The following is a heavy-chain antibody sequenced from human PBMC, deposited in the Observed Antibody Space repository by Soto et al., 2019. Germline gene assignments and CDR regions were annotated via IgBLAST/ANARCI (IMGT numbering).Heavy chain of an antibody. CDR3: GRVYHGIIGTFDY. CDR1: GASITSGSFY. J-gene: IGHJ4*02. CDR2: IHYRGSS. V-gene: IGHV4-31*03. D-gene: IGHD1-7*01. Sequence: QVHLQESGPGLVKPSQTLSLTCRVSGASITSGSFYWGWIRQFPGKGLEWIGYIHYRGSSNYNPSLKSRLHISVDTSQNQFSLKMTSLTAADTAVYYCGRVYHGIIGTFDYWGQGTLVSVSS.